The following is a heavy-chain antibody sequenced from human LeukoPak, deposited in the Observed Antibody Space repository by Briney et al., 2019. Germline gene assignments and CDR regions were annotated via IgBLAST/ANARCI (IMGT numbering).Heavy chain of an antibody. Sequence: SETLSLTCTVSGGSISSYYWSWIRQPPGKGLKWIGNIYYSGYTTYSPSLRSRVTISVDTSKNQFSLKLSSVTAADTAVYYCARAGYASSWYAQFPFSFDSWGHGALVTVSS. J-gene: IGHJ4*01. CDR2: IYYSGYT. D-gene: IGHD2-2*03. V-gene: IGHV4-59*01. CDR3: ARAGYASSWYAQFPFSFDS. CDR1: GGSISSYY.